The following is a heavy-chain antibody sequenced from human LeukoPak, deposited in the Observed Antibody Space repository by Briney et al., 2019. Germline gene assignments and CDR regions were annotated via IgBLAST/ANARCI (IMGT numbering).Heavy chain of an antibody. Sequence: GGSLRLSCAASGFTFTIHGMNWLRQAPGKGLEWVAFIQHDGSNKYHADSVKRRFTISRDYSKNTLYLQINSLRVEDTAFYYCAIGPTASGYFAYFDYWGQGTPVTVSS. D-gene: IGHD3-22*01. CDR1: GFTFTIHG. V-gene: IGHV3-30*02. CDR3: AIGPTASGYFAYFDY. J-gene: IGHJ4*02. CDR2: IQHDGSNK.